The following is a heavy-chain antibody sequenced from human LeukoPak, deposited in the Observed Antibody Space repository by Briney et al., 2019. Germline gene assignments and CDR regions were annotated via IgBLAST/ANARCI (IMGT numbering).Heavy chain of an antibody. D-gene: IGHD2-21*02. Sequence: GASVKVSCKASGYTFTSYGISWVRQAPGQGLEWMGWSSAYNGNTNYAQKLQGRVTMTTDTSTSTAYMELRSLRSDDTAVYYCASLAVLTERSAEYFQHWGQGTLVTVSS. J-gene: IGHJ1*01. CDR3: ASLAVLTERSAEYFQH. CDR1: GYTFTSYG. CDR2: SSAYNGNT. V-gene: IGHV1-18*01.